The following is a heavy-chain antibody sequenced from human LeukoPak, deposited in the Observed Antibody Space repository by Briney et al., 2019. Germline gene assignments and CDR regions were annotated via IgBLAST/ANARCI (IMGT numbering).Heavy chain of an antibody. CDR2: IYYSGST. Sequence: PSETLSLTCTISGGSITSYYWNWIRQPPGKGLEWIGYIYYSGSTNYNPSLKSRATISVDTSKNQFSLKLSSVTAADTAVYYCARGVWDYYDSSGYYAQDYWGQGTLVTVSS. CDR1: GGSITSYY. CDR3: ARGVWDYYDSSGYYAQDY. J-gene: IGHJ4*02. V-gene: IGHV4-59*01. D-gene: IGHD3-22*01.